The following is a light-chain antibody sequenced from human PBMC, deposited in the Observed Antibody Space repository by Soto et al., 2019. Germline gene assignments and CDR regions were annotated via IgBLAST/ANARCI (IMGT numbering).Light chain of an antibody. V-gene: IGKV3-11*01. CDR2: DAS. Sequence: NVLTQSPVTLAVSPGESAVLSCRASQSVSTSLAWYQHKPGQAPRLFTYDASKRAPGIPARFTDSGSGTDFTLTISSLEPEDIAVYYCQVRDVWPSFGQGTKVEIK. CDR3: QVRDVWPS. J-gene: IGKJ1*01. CDR1: QSVSTS.